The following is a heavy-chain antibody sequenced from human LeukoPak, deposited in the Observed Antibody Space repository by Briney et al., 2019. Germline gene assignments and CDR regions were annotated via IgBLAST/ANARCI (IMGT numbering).Heavy chain of an antibody. J-gene: IGHJ5*02. CDR2: IYYSGKT. Sequence: TLSLTCVFSGGSISSGGYYGSWFRQHPGKGLEWIGCIYYSGKTYDSPSLKSRVTISVDTSKNQFSLKLSSVTAADTAVYYCARVYGANPPDAWGQGTLVTVSS. V-gene: IGHV4-31*11. CDR3: ARVYGANPPDA. D-gene: IGHD4-17*01. CDR1: GGSISSGGYY.